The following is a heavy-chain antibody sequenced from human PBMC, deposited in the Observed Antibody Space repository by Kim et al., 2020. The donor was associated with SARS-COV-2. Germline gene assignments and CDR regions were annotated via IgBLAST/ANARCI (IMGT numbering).Heavy chain of an antibody. CDR1: GLTLINYE. CDR2: ISKLGDSM. Sequence: GGSLRLSCAVSGLTLINYEMHWIRQAPGKGLEWVSYISKLGDSMDYADSVKGRFTISKDGAENSVYLQMNSLRVDDTAVYYCATDLDLRPHNYWGQGTLVTVSS. J-gene: IGHJ4*02. CDR3: ATDLDLRPHNY. V-gene: IGHV3-48*03.